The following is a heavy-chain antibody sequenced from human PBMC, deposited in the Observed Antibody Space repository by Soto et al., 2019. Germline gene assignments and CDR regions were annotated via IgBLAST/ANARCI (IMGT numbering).Heavy chain of an antibody. CDR3: ATATLTVTTHYYYYGMDV. J-gene: IGHJ6*02. D-gene: IGHD4-17*01. V-gene: IGHV1-2*02. CDR1: GYTFTGYY. CDR2: INPNSGGT. Sequence: ASVKVSCTASGYTFTGYYMHWVRQAPGQGLEWMGWINPNSGGTNYAQKFQGRVTMTRDTSISTAYMELSRLRSDDTAVYYCATATLTVTTHYYYYGMDVWGQGTTVTVSS.